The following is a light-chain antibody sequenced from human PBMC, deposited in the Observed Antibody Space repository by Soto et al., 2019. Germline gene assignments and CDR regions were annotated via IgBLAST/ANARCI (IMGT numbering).Light chain of an antibody. CDR1: QSISSY. CDR3: QQSYSTRRT. Sequence: IQMTQSPSSLSASVGDRVTITCRASQSISSYLNWYQQKPGKAPKLLIYAASSLQSGVPSRFSGSGSGTDFTLTISSLQPEDFATYYCQQSYSTRRTFGQGTKVYIK. V-gene: IGKV1-39*01. CDR2: AAS. J-gene: IGKJ1*01.